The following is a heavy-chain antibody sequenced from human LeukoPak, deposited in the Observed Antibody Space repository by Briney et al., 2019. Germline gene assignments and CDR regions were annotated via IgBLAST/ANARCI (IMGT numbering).Heavy chain of an antibody. V-gene: IGHV3-48*01. CDR3: ARERFYYDSSGLTGFAP. CDR1: KFTFSDYG. Sequence: GGSLRLSCAASKFTFSDYGMNWVRQAPGKGLEWVSHISSSSSTIYYGDSVKGRFTISRDNAENSLYLQMNGLRAEDTAVYYCARERFYYDSSGLTGFAPWGQGTLVTVSS. J-gene: IGHJ5*02. CDR2: ISSSSSTI. D-gene: IGHD3-22*01.